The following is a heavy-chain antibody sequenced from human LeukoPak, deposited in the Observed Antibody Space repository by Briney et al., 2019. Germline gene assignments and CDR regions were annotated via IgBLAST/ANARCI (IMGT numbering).Heavy chain of an antibody. V-gene: IGHV3-21*01. J-gene: IGHJ5*02. CDR3: VRIPNSANFPNWFDP. D-gene: IGHD4/OR15-4a*01. CDR1: GFTVSSNY. CDR2: ISSSSDYI. Sequence: GGSLRLSCAASGFTVSSNYMNWVRQAPGKGLEWVSSISSSSDYIYYADSVRGLFTISRDNAKNSLYLQMTSLRAEDTALYYCVRIPNSANFPNWFDPWGQGTLVTVSS.